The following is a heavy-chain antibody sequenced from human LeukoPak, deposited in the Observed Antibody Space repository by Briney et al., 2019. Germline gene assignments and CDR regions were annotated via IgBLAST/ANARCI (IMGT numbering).Heavy chain of an antibody. V-gene: IGHV4-4*07. CDR3: ARARGDPDYFDY. CDR2: IYTSGST. J-gene: IGHJ4*02. CDR1: GGSISSYY. Sequence: AETLSLTCTVSGGSISSYYWSWIRQPAGKGLEWIGRIYTSGSTNYNPSLKSRVTISVDKSKNQFCLKLSSVTAADTAVYYCARARGDPDYFDYWGQGTLVTVSS. D-gene: IGHD3-16*01.